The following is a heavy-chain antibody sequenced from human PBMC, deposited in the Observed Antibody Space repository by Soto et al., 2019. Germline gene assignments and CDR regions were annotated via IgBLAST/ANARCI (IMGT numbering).Heavy chain of an antibody. D-gene: IGHD1-1*01. J-gene: IGHJ4*02. V-gene: IGHV3-30*18. CDR3: AKDKGVFNWATSYFDY. CDR1: GFTFSSYA. Sequence: GGSLRLSCAASGFTFSSYAMHWVRQAPGKGLEWVALTSYDGNNEYYTDSVKGRFTISRDNSKNTLFLQMNSPRPEDTAVYYCAKDKGVFNWATSYFDYWGQGALVTVSS. CDR2: TSYDGNNE.